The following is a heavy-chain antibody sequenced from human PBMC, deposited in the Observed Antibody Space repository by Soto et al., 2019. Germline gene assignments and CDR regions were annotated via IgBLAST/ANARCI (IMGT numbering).Heavy chain of an antibody. D-gene: IGHD5-18*01. CDR2: IKSESAGGTT. V-gene: IGHV3-15*07. CDR1: GFTLTNVW. Sequence: PGGSLRLSCAVSGFTLTNVWMNWVRQAPGKGPEWVGLIKSESAGGTTNYAAPMKGRFTISRDDSENTLYLQMNSLKTEDTAVYYCSHGYAQYFESWGQGTLVTVSS. CDR3: SHGYAQYFES. J-gene: IGHJ4*02.